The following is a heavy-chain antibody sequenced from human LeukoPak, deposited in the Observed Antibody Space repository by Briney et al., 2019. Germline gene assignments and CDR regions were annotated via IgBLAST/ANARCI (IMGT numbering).Heavy chain of an antibody. D-gene: IGHD4-17*01. CDR3: VREFRYGDFDY. J-gene: IGHJ4*01. CDR1: GFIFGTYW. V-gene: IGHV3-7*03. CDR2: IKQDGSET. Sequence: GGSLRLSCAASGFIFGTYWMSWVRQPPGKRLEWVANIKQDGSETYYVDSVKGRFTMSRDNAKNLLYLRMNRLRAEDTAVYYCVREFRYGDFDYWGQGTLVIVSS.